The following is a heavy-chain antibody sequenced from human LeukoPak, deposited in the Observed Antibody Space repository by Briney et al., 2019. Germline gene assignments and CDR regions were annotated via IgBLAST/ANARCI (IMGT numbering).Heavy chain of an antibody. CDR3: AKGQWELLGGVDY. V-gene: IGHV3-9*01. D-gene: IGHD1-26*01. J-gene: IGHJ4*02. CDR2: ISWNSGSI. Sequence: GGSLRLSCAASGFTFSSYSMNWVRQAPGKGLEWVSGISWNSGSIGYADSVKGRFTISRDNAKNSLYLQMNSLRAEDTALYYCAKGQWELLGGVDYWGQGTLVTVSS. CDR1: GFTFSSYS.